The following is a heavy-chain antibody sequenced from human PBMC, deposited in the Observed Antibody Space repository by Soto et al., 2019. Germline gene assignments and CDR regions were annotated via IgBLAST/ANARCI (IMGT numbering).Heavy chain of an antibody. V-gene: IGHV1-2*04. D-gene: IGHD2-21*01. CDR1: GYTFTGYY. J-gene: IGHJ6*03. Sequence: GASVKVSCKASGYTFTGYYMHWVRQAPGQGLEWMGWTNPNSGGTNYAQKFQGWVTMTRDTSISTAYMELSRLRFDDTAEYYCARSCRYCDYYYYYMDVWGKGTTVTVSS. CDR2: TNPNSGGT. CDR3: ARSCRYCDYYYYYMDV.